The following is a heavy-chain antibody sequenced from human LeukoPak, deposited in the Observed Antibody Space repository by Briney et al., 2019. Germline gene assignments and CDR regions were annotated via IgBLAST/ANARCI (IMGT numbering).Heavy chain of an antibody. CDR2: IYHSGST. V-gene: IGHV4-38-2*02. J-gene: IGHJ6*03. CDR1: GYSISSGYY. CDR3: ARVPDSSSWIYYYYYYMDV. Sequence: SETLSLTCTVSGYSISSGYYWGWIRQPPGKGLEWIGSIYHSGSTYYNPSLKSRVTISVDTSKNQFSLKLSSVTAADTAVYYCARVPDSSSWIYYYYYYMDVWGKGTTVTVSS. D-gene: IGHD6-13*01.